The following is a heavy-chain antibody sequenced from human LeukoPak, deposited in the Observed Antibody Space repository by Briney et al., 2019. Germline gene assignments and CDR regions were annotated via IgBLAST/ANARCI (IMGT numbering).Heavy chain of an antibody. Sequence: GGSLRLSCAASGFTFSTYGMHWVRQAPGKGLEWVAVVSYDGSSIYYADSVKGRFTISRDNSKNTLYLQMNSLRAEDAALYYCARGLGAAAGIYYYYGMDVWGQGTMVTVSS. V-gene: IGHV3-30*03. CDR2: VSYDGSSI. J-gene: IGHJ6*02. CDR1: GFTFSTYG. CDR3: ARGLGAAAGIYYYYGMDV. D-gene: IGHD6-13*01.